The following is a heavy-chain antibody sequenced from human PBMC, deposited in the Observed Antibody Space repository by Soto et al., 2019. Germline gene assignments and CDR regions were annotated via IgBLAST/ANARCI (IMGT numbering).Heavy chain of an antibody. D-gene: IGHD6-19*01. CDR1: GFTFSSYS. Sequence: GSLRLSCAASGFTFSSYSMNWVRQAPGKGLEWVSYISSSSTIYYADSVKGRFTISRDNAKNSLYLQMNSLRDEDTAVYHCAREYLYSSGPAVDYWGQGTLVTVSS. CDR2: ISSSSTI. J-gene: IGHJ4*02. V-gene: IGHV3-48*02. CDR3: AREYLYSSGPAVDY.